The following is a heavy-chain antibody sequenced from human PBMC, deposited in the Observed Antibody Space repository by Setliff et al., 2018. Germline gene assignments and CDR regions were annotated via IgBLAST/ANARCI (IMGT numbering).Heavy chain of an antibody. CDR3: ARSDYGDYFAWDSYGRDV. CDR1: GYSFTSYW. Sequence: PGESLKISCKGSGYSFTSYWIAWVRQMPGKGLEWMGIIYPGDSDTRYSPSFQGQVTISADRSTRTAYLQWSSLKASDTAFYYCARSDYGDYFAWDSYGRDVWGQGTTVTVS. CDR2: IYPGDSDT. J-gene: IGHJ6*02. V-gene: IGHV5-51*01. D-gene: IGHD4-17*01.